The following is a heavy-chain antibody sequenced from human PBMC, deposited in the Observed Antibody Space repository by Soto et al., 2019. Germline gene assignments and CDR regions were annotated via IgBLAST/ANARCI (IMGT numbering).Heavy chain of an antibody. V-gene: IGHV1-69*12. CDR1: GGTFSSYA. D-gene: IGHD6-13*01. CDR3: ASDLNVAAAGHSDY. J-gene: IGHJ4*02. Sequence: QVQLVQSGAEVKKPGSSVKVSCKASGGTFSSYAISWVRQAPGQGLEGMGGIIPIFGTANYAQKFQGRVTIPADESKSTAYMEMSSLRSEDTDVYYCASDLNVAAAGHSDYWGQGTLVTVSS. CDR2: IIPIFGTA.